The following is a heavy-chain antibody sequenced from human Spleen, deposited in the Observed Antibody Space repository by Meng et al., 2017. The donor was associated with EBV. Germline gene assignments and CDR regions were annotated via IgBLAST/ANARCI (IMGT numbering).Heavy chain of an antibody. D-gene: IGHD2/OR15-2a*01. J-gene: IGHJ4*02. V-gene: IGHV4-31*11. Sequence: QGQQQGSGPRLVKPSQTLSLTCAVSGGSISSGGYYWSWIRQPPGKGLEWIGYIYYSGSTYYNPSLKSRVTISVDTSKNQLSLKLRSVTAADTAVYYCARDTFAWDAWWGQGTLVTVSS. CDR1: GGSISSGGYY. CDR3: ARDTFAWDAW. CDR2: IYYSGST.